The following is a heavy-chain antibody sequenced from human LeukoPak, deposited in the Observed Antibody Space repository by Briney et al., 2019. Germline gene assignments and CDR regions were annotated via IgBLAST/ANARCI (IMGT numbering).Heavy chain of an antibody. V-gene: IGHV1-18*04. CDR1: GYTFTSYG. CDR2: ISAYNGNT. CDR3: ATAPGYGDPSIFWY. D-gene: IGHD4-17*01. J-gene: IGHJ4*02. Sequence: GASVKVSCKASGYTFTSYGISWVRQAPGQGLEWMGWISAYNGNTNYAQKLQGRVTMTTDTSTSTAYMELRSLRSDDTAVYYCATAPGYGDPSIFWYWGQGTLVTVSS.